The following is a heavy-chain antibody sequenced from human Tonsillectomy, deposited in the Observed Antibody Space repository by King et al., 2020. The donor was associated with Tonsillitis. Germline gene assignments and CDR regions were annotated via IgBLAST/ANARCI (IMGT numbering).Heavy chain of an antibody. CDR2: IYHSGRT. J-gene: IGHJ4*02. CDR3: ARVRGSSSFDY. Sequence: QLQESGPGLVKPSGTLSLTCAVSGGSISSSNWWSWVRQPPGKGLAWIGEIYHSGRTNYNPSPKRLVTISVDKSKNQFSLKLSSVTAADTAVYYCARVRGSSSFDYWGQGTLVTVSS. D-gene: IGHD6-6*01. CDR1: GGSISSSNW. V-gene: IGHV4-4*02.